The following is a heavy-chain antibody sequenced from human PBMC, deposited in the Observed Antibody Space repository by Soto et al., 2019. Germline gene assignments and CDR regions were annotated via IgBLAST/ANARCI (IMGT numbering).Heavy chain of an antibody. V-gene: IGHV1-69*13. CDR2: IIPIFGTA. CDR3: ARALKSVRVLQGTRMGRKYYYYGMDV. CDR1: GGTFSSYA. J-gene: IGHJ6*02. D-gene: IGHD4-4*01. Sequence: SVKVSCKASGGTFSSYAISWVRQAPGQGLEWMGGIIPIFGTANYAQKFQGRVTITADESTSTAYMELSSLRSEDTAVYYCARALKSVRVLQGTRMGRKYYYYGMDVWGQGTTVTVSS.